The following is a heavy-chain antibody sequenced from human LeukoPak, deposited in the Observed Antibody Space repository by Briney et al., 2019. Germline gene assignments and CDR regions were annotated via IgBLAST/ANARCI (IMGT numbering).Heavy chain of an antibody. D-gene: IGHD3-16*02. J-gene: IGHJ1*01. CDR1: GYSFTNYW. CDR2: IYPGDSDT. V-gene: IGHV5-51*01. CDR3: ARQGYDYVWGSYRPTPEYFQH. Sequence: GESLKISCKGSGYSFTNYWIGWVRQMPGKGLEWVAIIYPGDSDTRYSPSFQGQVTISADKSISTAYLQWSSLKASDTAMYYCARQGYDYVWGSYRPTPEYFQHWGQGTLVTVSS.